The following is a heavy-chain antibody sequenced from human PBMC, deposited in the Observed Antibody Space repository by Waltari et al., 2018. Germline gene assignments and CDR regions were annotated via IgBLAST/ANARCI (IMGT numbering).Heavy chain of an antibody. D-gene: IGHD6-13*01. Sequence: EVQLVQSGAEVKKPGESLKISCKGSGYSFTSYWIGWVRQMPGKGLEWMGVIDPGDSDTRYSPSFQGQVTISADKSISTAYLQWRSLKASDTAMYYWARRAIAAAGTVAFDIWGQGTMVIVSS. CDR3: ARRAIAAAGTVAFDI. J-gene: IGHJ3*02. V-gene: IGHV5-51*03. CDR1: GYSFTSYW. CDR2: IDPGDSDT.